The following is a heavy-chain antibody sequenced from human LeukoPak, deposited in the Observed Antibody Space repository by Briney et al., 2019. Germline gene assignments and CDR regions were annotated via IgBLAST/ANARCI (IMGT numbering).Heavy chain of an antibody. CDR3: TRDPRRLDY. Sequence: GGSLRLSCAASGFIFSSHGMNWVRQAPGKGLEWVSGISPSGDITYYADSVKGRFTISRDNSKNTVYLQMNSLRAEDTAVYYCTRDPRRLDYWGQGTLVTVSS. V-gene: IGHV3-23*01. J-gene: IGHJ4*02. CDR1: GFIFSSHG. CDR2: ISPSGDIT.